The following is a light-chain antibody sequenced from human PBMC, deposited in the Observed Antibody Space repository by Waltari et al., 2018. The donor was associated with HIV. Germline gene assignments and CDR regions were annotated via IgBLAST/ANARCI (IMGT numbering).Light chain of an antibody. CDR3: QHYNNWPPWT. CDR1: QSVGSN. Sequence: EIVMTQSPATLSVSPGERATLSCRASQSVGSNLAWYQQQPGQAPRLLIYGASTRATGIQARFSGSGSGTEFTLTISSLQSGDFAIYYCQHYNNWPPWTFGQGTKVEIK. CDR2: GAS. V-gene: IGKV3-15*01. J-gene: IGKJ1*01.